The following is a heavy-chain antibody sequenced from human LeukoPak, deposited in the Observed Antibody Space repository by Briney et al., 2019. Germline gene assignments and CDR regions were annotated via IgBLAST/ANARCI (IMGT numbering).Heavy chain of an antibody. J-gene: IGHJ4*02. V-gene: IGHV4-4*02. CDR1: GGSISSSNW. Sequence: PSGTLSLTCAVSGGSISSSNWWSWVRQPPGKGLEWIGEIYHSGSTNYNPSLKSRVTISVDKSKNQFSLKLSSVTAADTAVYYCARESYYDSSGYDYWGQGTLVTVSS. D-gene: IGHD3-22*01. CDR3: ARESYYDSSGYDY. CDR2: IYHSGST.